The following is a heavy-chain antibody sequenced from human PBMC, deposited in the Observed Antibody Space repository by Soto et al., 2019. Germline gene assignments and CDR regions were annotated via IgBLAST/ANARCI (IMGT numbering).Heavy chain of an antibody. D-gene: IGHD6-19*01. CDR1: GYTFTSYG. V-gene: IGHV1-18*01. Sequence: ASVKVYCKASGYTFTSYGISWVRQAPGQGLEWMGWISAYNGNTNYAQKLQGRVTMTTDTSTSTAYMELRSLRSDDTAVYYCARAHGYSSGWPTYYYYGMDVWGQGTTVTVSS. CDR2: ISAYNGNT. CDR3: ARAHGYSSGWPTYYYYGMDV. J-gene: IGHJ6*02.